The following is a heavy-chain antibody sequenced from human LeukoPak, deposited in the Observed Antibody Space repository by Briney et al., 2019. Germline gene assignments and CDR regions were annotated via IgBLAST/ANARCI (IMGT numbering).Heavy chain of an antibody. CDR1: GFTFSSYW. D-gene: IGHD3-9*01. CDR3: TTSKAIYVFDI. Sequence: AGSLRLSCAASGFTFSSYWIHWVRQVPGKGLVWVSRINRVGSVTAYADSVKGRFTICRDNPKNTLYLQMNSLRAEDTAMYYCTTSKAIYVFDIWGQRTMGTVSS. J-gene: IGHJ3*02. CDR2: INRVGSVT. V-gene: IGHV3-74*01.